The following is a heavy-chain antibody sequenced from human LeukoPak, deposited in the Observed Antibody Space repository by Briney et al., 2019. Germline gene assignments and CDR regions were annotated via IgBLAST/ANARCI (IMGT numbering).Heavy chain of an antibody. CDR2: IYYSGST. Sequence: SETLSLTCTVSGGSIGSYYWSWIRQPPGKGLEWIGYIYYSGSTNYNPSLKSRVTISVDTSKDQFSLNLNSVTAADTAVYYCARTGRRGYFDFWGRSTLVTVSS. CDR3: ARTGRRGYFDF. V-gene: IGHV4-59*01. CDR1: GGSIGSYY. J-gene: IGHJ2*01. D-gene: IGHD1-14*01.